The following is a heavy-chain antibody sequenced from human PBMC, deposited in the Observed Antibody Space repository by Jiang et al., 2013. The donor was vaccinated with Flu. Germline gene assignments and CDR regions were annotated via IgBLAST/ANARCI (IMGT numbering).Heavy chain of an antibody. V-gene: IGHV5-51*01. Sequence: PGESLKISCKGSGYSFTSYWIGWVRQMPGKGLEWMGIIYPGDSDTRYSPSFQGQVTISADKSISTAYLQWSSLKASDTAMYYCARGIYDSSGYYYVGTFFDYWGQGTLVTVSS. CDR2: IYPGDSDT. D-gene: IGHD3-22*01. CDR3: ARGIYDSSGYYYVGTFFDY. CDR1: GYSFTSYW. J-gene: IGHJ4*02.